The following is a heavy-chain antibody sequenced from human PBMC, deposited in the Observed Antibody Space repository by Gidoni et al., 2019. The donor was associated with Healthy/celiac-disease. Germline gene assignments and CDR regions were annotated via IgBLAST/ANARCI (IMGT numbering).Heavy chain of an antibody. CDR1: GYSFTSYW. CDR2: IYPGDSDT. CDR3: VRDYGDYHDAFDI. J-gene: IGHJ3*02. V-gene: IGHV5-51*03. Sequence: EVQLVQSGAEVKTPGASLKISCQGSGYSFTSYWIGWVRQMPGKGLEWMGIIYPGDSDTRDSPSFQGQVTISADKSISTAYLQWSSLKASDTAMYYCVRDYGDYHDAFDIWGQGTMVTVSS. D-gene: IGHD4-17*01.